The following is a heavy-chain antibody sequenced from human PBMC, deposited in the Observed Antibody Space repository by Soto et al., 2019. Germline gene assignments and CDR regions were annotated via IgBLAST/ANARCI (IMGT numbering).Heavy chain of an antibody. CDR1: GYTFSNYG. V-gene: IGHV1-18*01. Sequence: ASVKVSCKTSGYTFSNYGITWVRQAPGQPLEWLGWISLYSDGTNYAQKFQGRVSMTTDTSTTTAYMELRSLRADDTAVYYCARVVPGAEAWFGPWGQGTLVTVSS. J-gene: IGHJ5*02. CDR2: ISLYSDGT. CDR3: ARVVPGAEAWFGP. D-gene: IGHD2-2*01.